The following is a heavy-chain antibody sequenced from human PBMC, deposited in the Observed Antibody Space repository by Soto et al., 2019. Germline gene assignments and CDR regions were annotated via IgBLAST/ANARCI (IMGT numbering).Heavy chain of an antibody. Sequence: VQLVESGGGVVQPGRSLRLSCAASGFTFSDYAMHWVRQAPGKGLEWVAVVSHDGRNTHYADSVKGRFTISRDSSKNMVSLGMTCLRAEDTDVYYCAKGGRQWLVTSDFNYWGQGALVTVSS. V-gene: IGHV3-30*18. CDR3: AKGGRQWLVTSDFNY. J-gene: IGHJ4*02. CDR2: VSHDGRNT. CDR1: GFTFSDYA. D-gene: IGHD6-19*01.